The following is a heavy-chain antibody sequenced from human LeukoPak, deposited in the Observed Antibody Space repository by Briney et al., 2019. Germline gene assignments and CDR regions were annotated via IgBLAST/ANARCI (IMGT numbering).Heavy chain of an antibody. J-gene: IGHJ5*02. CDR2: INPRGGST. CDR3: ARGGYDILTGYPPSWFDP. D-gene: IGHD3-9*01. Sequence: ASVKVSCKASGYTFTSYGISWVRQAPGQGLEWMGIINPRGGSTSYAQKFQGRVTMTRDTSTSTVYMELSSLRSEDTAVYYCARGGYDILTGYPPSWFDPWGQGTLVTVSS. V-gene: IGHV1-46*01. CDR1: GYTFTSYG.